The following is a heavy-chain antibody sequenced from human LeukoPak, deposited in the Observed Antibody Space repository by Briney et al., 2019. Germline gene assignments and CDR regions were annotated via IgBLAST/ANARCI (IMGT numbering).Heavy chain of an antibody. J-gene: IGHJ4*02. V-gene: IGHV4-61*08. Sequence: PSETLSLTCTVSGDSISSGDYCWSWVRQPPGKGLEWIGFIYYSGSTNYNPSLKSRVTISVDTSKNQFSLKLSSVTAADTAVYYCARRGGSGSYYFDYWGQGTLVTVSS. CDR2: IYYSGST. CDR1: GDSISSGDYC. CDR3: ARRGGSGSYYFDY. D-gene: IGHD3-10*01.